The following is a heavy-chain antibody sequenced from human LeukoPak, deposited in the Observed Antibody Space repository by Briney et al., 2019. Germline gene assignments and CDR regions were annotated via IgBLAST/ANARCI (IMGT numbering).Heavy chain of an antibody. D-gene: IGHD5-12*01. CDR3: ATDLSGRHDY. CDR2: IDTEGNII. CDR1: GFTFSTYW. J-gene: IGHJ4*02. Sequence: LRLSXAASGFTFSTYWMHWVRQTPGKGLVWVSRIDTEGNIINYADSVKGRFTISRDNAGDTLYLQMNSLRAEDTGVYYCATDLSGRHDYWGQGTLVTVSS. V-gene: IGHV3-74*01.